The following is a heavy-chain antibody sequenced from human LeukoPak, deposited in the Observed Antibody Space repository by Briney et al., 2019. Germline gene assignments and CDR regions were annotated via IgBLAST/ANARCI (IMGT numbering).Heavy chain of an antibody. J-gene: IGHJ4*02. V-gene: IGHV3-30*18. CDR2: ISYDGSSK. Sequence: GGSLRLSCAASGFTFSSYGMHWVRQAPGKGLEWVAVISYDGSSKYYADSVKGRFTISRDNSKNTLYLQMNSLRAEDTAVYYCAKELTMVRGVQYFDYWGQGTLVTVSS. CDR3: AKELTMVRGVQYFDY. D-gene: IGHD3-10*01. CDR1: GFTFSSYG.